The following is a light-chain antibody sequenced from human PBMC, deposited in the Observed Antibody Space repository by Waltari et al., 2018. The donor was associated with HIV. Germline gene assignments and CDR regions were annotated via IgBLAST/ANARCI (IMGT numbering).Light chain of an antibody. Sequence: QSALTHPRSVSGSPGQSVSLPSTGTSSDIGDFGYVPWYQQYPGKAPQVIIYEVNQRPSGVPDRFTGSKSGITASLTISGLQGEDEADYYCCSYAGAYTYVFGTGTKVNVL. CDR2: EVN. V-gene: IGLV2-11*01. CDR3: CSYAGAYTYV. CDR1: SSDIGDFGY. J-gene: IGLJ1*01.